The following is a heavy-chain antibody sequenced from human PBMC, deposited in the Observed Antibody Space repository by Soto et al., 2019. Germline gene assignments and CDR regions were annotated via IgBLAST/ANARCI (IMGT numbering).Heavy chain of an antibody. CDR3: AKDGDVAAAGYYFDY. Sequence: GGSLRLSCAASVFTFSRYGMHCVRQSPGKGLEWVAVISYGVSDKYHADSVKGRFTISRDNSKNTLYLQMNSLRAEDTAVYYCAKDGDVAAAGYYFDYWGQGTLVTVSS. CDR1: VFTFSRYG. V-gene: IGHV3-30*18. CDR2: ISYGVSDK. J-gene: IGHJ4*02. D-gene: IGHD6-13*01.